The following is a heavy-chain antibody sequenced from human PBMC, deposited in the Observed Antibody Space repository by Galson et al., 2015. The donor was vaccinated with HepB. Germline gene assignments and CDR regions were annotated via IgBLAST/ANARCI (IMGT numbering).Heavy chain of an antibody. CDR2: IWYDGSNK. CDR1: GFTFSSYG. Sequence: SLRLSCAASGFTFSSYGVHWVRQAPGKGLEWVAVIWYDGSNKYYADSVKGRFTISRDNSKNTLYLQMNSLRAEDTAVYYCARTYYDSSGYYDLLDYWGQGTLVTVSS. CDR3: ARTYYDSSGYYDLLDY. V-gene: IGHV3-33*01. J-gene: IGHJ4*02. D-gene: IGHD3-22*01.